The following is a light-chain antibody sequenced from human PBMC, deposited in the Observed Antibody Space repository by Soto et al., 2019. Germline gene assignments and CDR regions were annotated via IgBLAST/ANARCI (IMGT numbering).Light chain of an antibody. J-gene: IGLJ1*01. CDR2: DVS. V-gene: IGLV2-14*01. CDR3: SPYRNSETLV. CDR1: GSDVGAYNY. Sequence: QSVLTQPASVSGSPGQSITLSCTGTGSDVGAYNYVSWYQQHPGKAPKLMIYDVSNRPSGVSNRFSGSKSGNTASLTISGLQGEDEADYYCSPYRNSETLVFGTGNKVTVL.